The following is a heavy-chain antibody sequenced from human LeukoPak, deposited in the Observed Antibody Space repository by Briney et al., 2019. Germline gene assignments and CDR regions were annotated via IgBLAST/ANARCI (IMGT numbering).Heavy chain of an antibody. CDR1: GFTFSGYG. CDR2: ISYAGSNQ. CDR3: AKDLLPGDYGDYSAFDI. J-gene: IGHJ3*02. V-gene: IGHV3-30*18. D-gene: IGHD4-17*01. Sequence: PGRSLRLSCAASGFTFSGYGTHWVRQAPGKGLEWVALISYAGSNQYYADSVKGRFTISRDNSKSTLYLQMNSLRAEDTAVYYCAKDLLPGDYGDYSAFDIWGRGTTVTVSS.